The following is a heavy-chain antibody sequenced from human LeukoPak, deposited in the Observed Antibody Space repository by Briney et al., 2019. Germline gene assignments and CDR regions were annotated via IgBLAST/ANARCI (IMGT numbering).Heavy chain of an antibody. CDR2: IIPILGIA. CDR1: GGTFSSYA. Sequence: SVKVSCKASGGTFSSYAISWVRQAPGQGLEWMGRIIPILGIANYAQKLQGGVTMTTDTSTSTAYMELRSLRSDDTAVYYCARGGVSSGWYGSYFDYWGQGTLVTVSS. J-gene: IGHJ4*02. CDR3: ARGGVSSGWYGSYFDY. V-gene: IGHV1-69*04. D-gene: IGHD6-19*01.